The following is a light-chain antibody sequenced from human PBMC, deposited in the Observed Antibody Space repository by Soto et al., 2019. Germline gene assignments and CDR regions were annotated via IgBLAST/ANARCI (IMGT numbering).Light chain of an antibody. CDR3: EERCNWPST. CDR2: DAS. V-gene: IGKV3-11*01. CDR1: QSVSGS. Sequence: EIVLTQSPATLPLSPGERATLSSRASQSVSGSLAWYQQKPGQAPRLLIYDASNRATGIPARFSGSGSGTDFTLTISSLEPGAVPVYDGEERCNWPSTFGPGTTVDVE. J-gene: IGKJ3*01.